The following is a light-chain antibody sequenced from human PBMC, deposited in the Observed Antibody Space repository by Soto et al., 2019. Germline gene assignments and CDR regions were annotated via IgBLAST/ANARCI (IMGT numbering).Light chain of an antibody. CDR2: EGS. CDR3: CSYAVASPL. CDR1: SSDVGSYNL. J-gene: IGLJ1*01. V-gene: IGLV2-23*01. Sequence: QSVLTQPASVSGSPGQSITISCTGTSSDVGSYNLVSWYQQHPGKAPKLMIYEGSKRPSGVSNRFSGSKSGNTASLTISGLQAEDEADYYCCSYAVASPLFGTGTKVTVL.